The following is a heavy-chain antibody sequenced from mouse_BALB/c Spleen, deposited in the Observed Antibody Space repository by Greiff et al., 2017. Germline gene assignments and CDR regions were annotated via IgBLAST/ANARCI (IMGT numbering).Heavy chain of an antibody. CDR2: ISSGSSTI. CDR1: GFTFSSFG. Sequence: EVNVVESGGGLVQPGGSRKLSCAASGFTFSSFGMHWVRQAPEKGLEWVAYISSGSSTIYYADTVKGRFTISRDNPKNTLFLQMTSLRSEDTAMYYCARSGVTTVVAKDYAMDYWGQGTSVTVAS. D-gene: IGHD1-1*01. CDR3: ARSGVTTVVAKDYAMDY. V-gene: IGHV5-17*02. J-gene: IGHJ4*01.